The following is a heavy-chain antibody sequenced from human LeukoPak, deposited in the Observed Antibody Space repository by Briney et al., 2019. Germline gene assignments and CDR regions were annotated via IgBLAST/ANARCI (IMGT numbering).Heavy chain of an antibody. CDR3: AKVINSGYYYYFDY. Sequence: GGSLRLSCSGSGFTFSSYAMSWVRQAPGKGLEWVAAISHSSSGTYYVDSVKGRFTISRDNSKNTLYMQMNSLRAEDTAVYYCAKVINSGYYYYFDYWGQGTLVTVSS. J-gene: IGHJ4*02. V-gene: IGHV3-23*01. CDR2: ISHSSSGT. D-gene: IGHD3-22*01. CDR1: GFTFSSYA.